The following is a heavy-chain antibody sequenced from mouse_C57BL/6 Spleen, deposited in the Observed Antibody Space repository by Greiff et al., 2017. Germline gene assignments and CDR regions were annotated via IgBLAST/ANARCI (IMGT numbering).Heavy chain of an antibody. D-gene: IGHD1-1*01. CDR2: IWSGGST. V-gene: IGHV2-2*01. Sequence: LVESGPGLVQPSQSLSITCTVSGFPLTSYGVHWVSQSPGKGLEWLGVIWSGGSTDYNAAFISRLSISKDNSKSQVFFKMNSLQADDTAIYYCATDYGSSSWFAYWGQGTLVTVSA. CDR1: GFPLTSYG. CDR3: ATDYGSSSWFAY. J-gene: IGHJ3*01.